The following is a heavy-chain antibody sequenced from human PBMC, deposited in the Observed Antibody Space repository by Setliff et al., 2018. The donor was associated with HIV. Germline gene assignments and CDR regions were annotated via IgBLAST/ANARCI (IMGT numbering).Heavy chain of an antibody. Sequence: PSETLSLTCTLNGVPLSDYYWNWIRQSPGKGLEWIVEVNHNGNINYNPSLKSRVTVSVDTSKTQYSLKMISVTAADTAMYYCARHRYSSSINWFDPWGQGTLVTVSS. V-gene: IGHV4-34*01. CDR3: ARHRYSSSINWFDP. CDR1: GVPLSDYY. CDR2: VNHNGNI. D-gene: IGHD6-13*01. J-gene: IGHJ5*02.